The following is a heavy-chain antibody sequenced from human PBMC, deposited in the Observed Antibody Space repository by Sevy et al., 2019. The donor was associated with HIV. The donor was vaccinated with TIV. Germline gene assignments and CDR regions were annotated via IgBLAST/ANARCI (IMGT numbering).Heavy chain of an antibody. CDR3: TTVASY. CDR2: VKSKTDGGPT. D-gene: IGHD3-10*01. Sequence: GGSLRLSCAASGFSFSDAWMNWVRQAPGKGLEWVGHVKSKTDGGPTNYAAPVKGRFTISRDDSKTTVYLQMDSLKTEDTAVYYCTTVASYWGQGTLVTVSS. J-gene: IGHJ4*02. V-gene: IGHV3-15*07. CDR1: GFSFSDAW.